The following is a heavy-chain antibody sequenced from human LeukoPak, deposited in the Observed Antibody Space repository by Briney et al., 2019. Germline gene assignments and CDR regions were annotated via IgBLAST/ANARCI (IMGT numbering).Heavy chain of an antibody. V-gene: IGHV1-2*02. CDR1: GYTFTGYY. D-gene: IGHD3-3*01. CDR2: INPNSGGT. J-gene: IGHJ6*03. Sequence: ASVRVSCKASGYTFTGYYMHWVRQAPGQGLEWMGWINPNSGGTNYAQKFQGRVTMTRDTSISTAYMELSRLRSDDTAVYYCAGSYDFWSGRAYYYYYMDVWGKGTTVTVSS. CDR3: AGSYDFWSGRAYYYYYMDV.